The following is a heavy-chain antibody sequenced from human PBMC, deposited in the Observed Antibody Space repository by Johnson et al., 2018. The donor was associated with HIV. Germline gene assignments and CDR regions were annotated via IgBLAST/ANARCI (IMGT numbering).Heavy chain of an antibody. CDR1: GFTFSSYD. Sequence: VQLVESGGGVVQPGRSLRLSCAASGFTFSSYDMHWVRQATGKGLEWVSEIDTAGDTYYPGSVKGRFTTSRENAKNSLYLQMNSLRAGDTAVYYCAGDRKQWLVVGGGINDIWGQGTMVTVSS. CDR3: AGDRKQWLVVGGGINDI. D-gene: IGHD6-19*01. CDR2: IDTAGDT. V-gene: IGHV3-13*01. J-gene: IGHJ3*02.